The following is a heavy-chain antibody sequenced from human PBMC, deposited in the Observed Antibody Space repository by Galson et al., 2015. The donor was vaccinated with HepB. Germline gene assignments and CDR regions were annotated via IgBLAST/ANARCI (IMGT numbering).Heavy chain of an antibody. D-gene: IGHD4-17*01. CDR3: AKETVTPGNWFGP. CDR2: INTSGGAT. Sequence: SLRLSCAASGFTFSNSAMNWVRQAPGKGLEWVSRINTSGGATYYGDSVKGRFTISRDNSKSTLYLQMNSLRAEDTAVYYCAKETVTPGNWFGPWGQGTLVTVSS. CDR1: GFTFSNSA. J-gene: IGHJ5*02. V-gene: IGHV3-23*01.